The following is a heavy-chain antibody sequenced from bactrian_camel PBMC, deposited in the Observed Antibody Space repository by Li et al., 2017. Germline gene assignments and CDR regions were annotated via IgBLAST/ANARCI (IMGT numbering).Heavy chain of an antibody. CDR3: AAESASDYEDTEEFSY. V-gene: IGHV3S45*01. Sequence: HVQLVESGGGSVQAGGSLRLSCKVSGHSRGSNCVGWYRLPPGRAPAEREGIAAIRRDGGETWYAASVKGRFTISRDSAKNTVYLRMNSLKPEDAGMYFCAAESASDYEDTEEFSYWGQSTQVTVS. CDR2: IRRDGGET. CDR1: GHSRGSNC. D-gene: IGHD4*01. J-gene: IGHJ6*01.